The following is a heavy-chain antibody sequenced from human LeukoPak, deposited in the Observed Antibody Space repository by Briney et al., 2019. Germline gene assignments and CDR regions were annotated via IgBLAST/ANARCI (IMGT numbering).Heavy chain of an antibody. V-gene: IGHV1-69*06. J-gene: IGHJ5*02. CDR1: GGTFSSYA. CDR3: ARDTTYCSSTSCYLSWFDP. D-gene: IGHD2-2*01. CDR2: IIPIFGTA. Sequence: SVKVSCKASGGTFSSYAISWVRQAPGQGLEWMGGIIPIFGTANYAQKFQGRVTITADKSTSTAYMELSSLRSEDTAVYYCARDTTYCSSTSCYLSWFDPWGQGTLVTVSS.